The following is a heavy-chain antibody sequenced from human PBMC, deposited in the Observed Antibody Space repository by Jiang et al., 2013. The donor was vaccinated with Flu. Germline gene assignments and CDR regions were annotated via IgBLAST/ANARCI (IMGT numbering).Heavy chain of an antibody. CDR3: AREVRQQGFDY. Sequence: FTISRDNAKNTLYLQMDSLRAEDTAVYYCAREVRQQGFDYWGQGALVTVSS. J-gene: IGHJ4*02. D-gene: IGHD6-13*01. V-gene: IGHV3-74*01.